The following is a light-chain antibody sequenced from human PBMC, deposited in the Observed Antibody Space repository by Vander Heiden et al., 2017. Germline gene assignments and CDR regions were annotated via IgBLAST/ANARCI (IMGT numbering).Light chain of an antibody. V-gene: IGKV3-11*01. CDR3: QQRSNGLT. Sequence: ETVLTQSPSTLSLSPGEGATLSCRASQSVSSYLAWYQQKPGQAPRLLIYDASNRATGIPARFSGSGSGTDFTLTISSLEPEDFAVYYCQQRSNGLTFGGGTKVEIK. CDR1: QSVSSY. CDR2: DAS. J-gene: IGKJ4*01.